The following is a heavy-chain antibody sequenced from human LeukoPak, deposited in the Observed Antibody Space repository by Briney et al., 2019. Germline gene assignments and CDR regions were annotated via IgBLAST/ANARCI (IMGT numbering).Heavy chain of an antibody. V-gene: IGHV3-23*01. Sequence: GGSLRLSCAASGFTLSNSAMSWVRQAPGKGLEWVSAISRSGDWTFYADSVKGRFTISRDSSIDTLFLEMNSLRAEDTAVYFCAKELRPNDYWGQGTLVTVSS. D-gene: IGHD2-15*01. CDR2: ISRSGDWT. CDR1: GFTLSNSA. CDR3: AKELRPNDY. J-gene: IGHJ4*02.